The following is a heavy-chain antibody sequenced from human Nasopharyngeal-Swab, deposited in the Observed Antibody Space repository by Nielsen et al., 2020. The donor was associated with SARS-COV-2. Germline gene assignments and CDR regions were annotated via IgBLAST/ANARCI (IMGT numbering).Heavy chain of an antibody. CDR2: INHSGST. Sequence: SETLSLTCAVYGGSCSGYYWSWIRQPPGKGLEWIGEINHSGSTNYNPSLKSRVTISVDTSKNQFSLKLSSVTAADTAVYYCARGKEGVVPAALGMVFYYYYYMDVWGKGTTVTVSS. CDR1: GGSCSGYY. J-gene: IGHJ6*03. D-gene: IGHD2-2*01. CDR3: ARGKEGVVPAALGMVFYYYYYMDV. V-gene: IGHV4-34*01.